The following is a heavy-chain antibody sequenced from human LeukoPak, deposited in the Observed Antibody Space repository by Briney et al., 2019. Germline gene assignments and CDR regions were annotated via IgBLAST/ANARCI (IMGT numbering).Heavy chain of an antibody. CDR3: ARHDGGSWLQFDY. CDR2: IYPGDSDT. J-gene: IGHJ4*02. CDR1: GYNFTSYW. Sequence: GESLEISCQGSGYNFTSYWIGWVRQVPGKGVEWMGIIYPGDSDTRYSPSFQGQVTISADKSISTAYLQWSSLKASDTAMYYCARHDGGSWLQFDYWGQGTLVTVSS. D-gene: IGHD1-26*01. V-gene: IGHV5-51*01.